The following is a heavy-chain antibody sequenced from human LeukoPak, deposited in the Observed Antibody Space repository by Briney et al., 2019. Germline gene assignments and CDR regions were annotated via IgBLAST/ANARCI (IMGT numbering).Heavy chain of an antibody. Sequence: ASVKVSFKASGYTFTGYYMHWVRQAPGQGLEWMGWINPNSGGTNYAQKFQGRVTMTRDTSISTAYMELSRLRSDDTAVYYCATAMVRGVIHFDYWGQGTLVTVSS. CDR1: GYTFTGYY. CDR2: INPNSGGT. J-gene: IGHJ4*02. D-gene: IGHD3-10*01. V-gene: IGHV1-2*02. CDR3: ATAMVRGVIHFDY.